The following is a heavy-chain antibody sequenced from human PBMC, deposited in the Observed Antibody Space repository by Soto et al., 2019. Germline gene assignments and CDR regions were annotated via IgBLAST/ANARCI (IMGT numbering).Heavy chain of an antibody. CDR2: IGGSGGST. CDR1: GFTFSSYA. J-gene: IGHJ3*02. D-gene: IGHD1-1*01. Sequence: PGGALRLSCAASGFTFSSYAMSWIRQAPGKGLERLGAIGGSGGSTDDADSVRGRLSIFRDNSKKRLYLQMNSLRAEDTAAYYSTSLTTIAASDIWGQGKTVTVSS. V-gene: IGHV3-23*01. CDR3: TSLTTIAASDI.